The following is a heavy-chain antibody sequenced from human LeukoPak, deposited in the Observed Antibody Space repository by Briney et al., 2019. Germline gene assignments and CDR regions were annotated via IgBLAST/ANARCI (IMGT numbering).Heavy chain of an antibody. CDR1: GYTLTELS. D-gene: IGHD3-22*01. Sequence: ASVKVSCKVSGYTLTELSMHWVRQAPGKGLEWMGGFDPEDGETIYAQKFQGRVTMIEDTSTDTAYMELSSLRSEDTAVYYCATWAYYYDSSGYYHFDYWGQGTLVTVSS. CDR3: ATWAYYYDSSGYYHFDY. J-gene: IGHJ4*02. V-gene: IGHV1-24*01. CDR2: FDPEDGET.